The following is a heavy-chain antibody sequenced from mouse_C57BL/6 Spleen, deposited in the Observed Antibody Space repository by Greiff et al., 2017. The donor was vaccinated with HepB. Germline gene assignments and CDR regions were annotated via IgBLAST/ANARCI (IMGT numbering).Heavy chain of an antibody. CDR1: GYSITSGYY. D-gene: IGHD1-1*01. CDR2: ISYDGSN. J-gene: IGHJ1*03. Sequence: VQLQQSGPGLVKPSQSLSLTCSVTGYSITSGYYWNWIRQFPGNKLEWMGYISYDGSNNYNPSLKNRISITRDTSKNQFFLKLNSVTTEDTATYYCARSRYYGSSYGYFDVWGTGTTVTVSS. CDR3: ARSRYYGSSYGYFDV. V-gene: IGHV3-6*01.